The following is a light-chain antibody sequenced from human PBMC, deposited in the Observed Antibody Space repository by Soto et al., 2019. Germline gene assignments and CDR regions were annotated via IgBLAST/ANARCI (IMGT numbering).Light chain of an antibody. J-gene: IGKJ2*01. Sequence: AIQLTQSPSSLSASVGDRVTITCRASQGIASALAWYRQNAGKAPKLLIFDASTLESGVPSRFRGSGSGTDFTLTIFSLQPEDFATYYCQQFNSHPYTFGQGTKLGVK. CDR1: QGIASA. CDR2: DAS. V-gene: IGKV1-13*02. CDR3: QQFNSHPYT.